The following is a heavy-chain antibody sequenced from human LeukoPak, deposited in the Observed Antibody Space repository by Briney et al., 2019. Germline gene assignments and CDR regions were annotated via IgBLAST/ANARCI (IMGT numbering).Heavy chain of an antibody. J-gene: IGHJ3*01. Sequence: GGSLRLSCAASGFTFDDYTMHWVRQAPGKGLEWVANIKDDGSEKNYVDSVKGRFTISRDNAKNSLSLQVNSLRDDDTAVYYCARDIPGAASAFDVWGQGTMVTVSS. D-gene: IGHD2-2*01. V-gene: IGHV3-7*01. CDR3: ARDIPGAASAFDV. CDR1: GFTFDDYT. CDR2: IKDDGSEK.